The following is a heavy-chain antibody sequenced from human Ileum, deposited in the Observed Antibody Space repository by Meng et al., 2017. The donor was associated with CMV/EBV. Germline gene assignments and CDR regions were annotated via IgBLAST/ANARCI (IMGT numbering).Heavy chain of an antibody. CDR1: GFTFNNHG. D-gene: IGHD3-10*01. CDR3: AKDVSGSGL. V-gene: IGHV3-30*02. Sequence: QGRLVESGGGVVHLGGSLRLSCAASGFTFNNHGMHWVRQAPGKGLEWVSFIRSDGRITYYVDSVKGRFSISRDNSRNTLYLEMNSLRHEDTAVYFCAKDVSGSGLWGQGTLVTVSS. J-gene: IGHJ4*02. CDR2: IRSDGRIT.